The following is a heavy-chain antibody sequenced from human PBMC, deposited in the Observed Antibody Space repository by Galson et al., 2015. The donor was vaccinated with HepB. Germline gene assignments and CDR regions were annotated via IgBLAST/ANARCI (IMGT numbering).Heavy chain of an antibody. V-gene: IGHV4-30-2*01. D-gene: IGHD2-2*01. J-gene: IGHJ6*03. CDR1: GGSISSGGYS. Sequence: TLSLTCAVSGGSISSGGYSWSWIRQPPGKGLEWIGYIYHSGSTYYNPSLKSRVTISVDRSKNQFSLKLSSVTAADTAVYYCARARADIVVVPAYYYMDVWGKGTTVTVSS. CDR2: IYHSGST. CDR3: ARARADIVVVPAYYYMDV.